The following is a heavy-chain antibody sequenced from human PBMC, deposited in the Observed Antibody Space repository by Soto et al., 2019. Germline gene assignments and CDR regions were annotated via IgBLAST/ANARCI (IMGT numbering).Heavy chain of an antibody. CDR2: ISSSSSYI. J-gene: IGHJ4*02. CDR1: GFTFSSYS. CDR3: ARVRELWSTGDY. V-gene: IGHV3-21*01. D-gene: IGHD5-18*01. Sequence: EVQLVESGGGLVKPGGSLRLSCAASGFTFSSYSMNWVRQAPGKGLEWVSSISSSSSYIYYADSVKGRFTISRDNAKNSLYLQMNSLRAEDTAVYYCARVRELWSTGDYWGQGTLVTVSS.